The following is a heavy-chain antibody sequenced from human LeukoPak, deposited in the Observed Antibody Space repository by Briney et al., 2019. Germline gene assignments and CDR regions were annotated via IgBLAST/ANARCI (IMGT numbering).Heavy chain of an antibody. V-gene: IGHV3-33*01. CDR1: GFTFTNYG. CDR2: VWFDGTNK. D-gene: IGHD6-19*01. J-gene: IGHJ4*02. CDR3: ARVLVRTSSGWYFDY. Sequence: GGSLRLSCAASGFTFTNYGMHWVRQAPGKGLEWVAVVWFDGTNKYYADSVKGRFTISRDNAKNSLYLQMNSLRAEDTAVYYCARVLVRTSSGWYFDYWGQGTLVTVSS.